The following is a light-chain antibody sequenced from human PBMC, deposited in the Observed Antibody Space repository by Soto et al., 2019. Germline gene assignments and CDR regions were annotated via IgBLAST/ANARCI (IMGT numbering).Light chain of an antibody. CDR3: QQSYSTLRT. J-gene: IGKJ1*01. CDR1: QSISSY. V-gene: IGKV1-39*01. Sequence: DIQMTQSPSSLSASVGDRVTITCRASQSISSYVNWYQQKPGKAPKLLIYAASSLQSGVPSRFSGSGSGTDFTLTISSLQPEDFATYYCQQSYSTLRTFGQGTKVDIK. CDR2: AAS.